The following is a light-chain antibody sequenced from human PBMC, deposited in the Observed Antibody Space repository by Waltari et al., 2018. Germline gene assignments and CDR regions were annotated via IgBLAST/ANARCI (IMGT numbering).Light chain of an antibody. CDR3: AAWDDSLSGLYV. V-gene: IGLV1-47*01. CDR1: SSNTELTS. CDR2: RNN. Sequence: QSVLTQPPSASGTPGQRVPIPRSGTSSNTELTSVNRSQRLPGTAPRLLIYRNNQRPSGVPDRFSGSKSGTSASLAISGLRSDDEADYYCAAWDDSLSGLYVFGTGTKVTVL. J-gene: IGLJ1*01.